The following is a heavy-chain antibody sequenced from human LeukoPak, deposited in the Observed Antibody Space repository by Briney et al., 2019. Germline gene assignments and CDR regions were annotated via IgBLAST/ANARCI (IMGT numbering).Heavy chain of an antibody. CDR2: IYYSGST. D-gene: IGHD4-17*01. CDR1: GGSISSSSYY. CDR3: ARSLNYGRGWFDP. Sequence: SETLSLTCTVPGGSISSSSYYWGWIRQPPGKGLEWIGSIYYSGSTYYNPSLKSRVTISVDTSKNQFSLKLSSVTAADTAVYYCARSLNYGRGWFDPWGQGTLVTVSS. J-gene: IGHJ5*02. V-gene: IGHV4-39*01.